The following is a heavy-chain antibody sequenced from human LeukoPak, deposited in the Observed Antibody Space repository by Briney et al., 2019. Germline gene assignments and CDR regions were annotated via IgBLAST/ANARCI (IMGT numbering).Heavy chain of an antibody. CDR1: GGSISSYY. CDR3: ARLYGDLPDY. D-gene: IGHD4-17*01. CDR2: IYYSGST. J-gene: IGHJ4*02. V-gene: IGHV4-59*08. Sequence: SETLSLTCTVSGGSISSYYWSWIRQPPGKGLEWIGYIYYSGSTNYNPSLKSRVTISVDTSKNQFSLKLSSVTAADTAVYYCARLYGDLPDYWGQGTLDTVSS.